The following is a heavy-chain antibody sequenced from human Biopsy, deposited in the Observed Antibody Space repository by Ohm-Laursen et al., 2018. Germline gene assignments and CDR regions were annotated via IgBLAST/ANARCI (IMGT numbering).Heavy chain of an antibody. CDR3: ARVGVGAPSIDYFDS. CDR2: IYNTGST. D-gene: IGHD1-26*01. V-gene: IGHV4-59*07. J-gene: IGHJ4*02. CDR1: GGPFSSYY. Sequence: SDTLSLTCTVSGGPFSSYYWNWIRQPPGKGLEWIGYIYNTGSTIYNPSLKSRVTISVDRSKNHFSLELSSVTAADTAVYYCARVGVGAPSIDYFDSWGQGALVTVSS.